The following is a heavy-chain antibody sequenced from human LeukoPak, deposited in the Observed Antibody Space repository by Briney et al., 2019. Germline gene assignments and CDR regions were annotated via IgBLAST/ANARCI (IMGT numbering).Heavy chain of an antibody. CDR1: TGSITNYY. J-gene: IGHJ4*02. D-gene: IGHD4-17*01. CDR2: IYYSGNT. V-gene: IGHV4-59*01. Sequence: SETLSLTCTVSTGSITNYYWSWIRQPPGKGLEWIGYIYYSGNTNYNPSLKSRVTISVNTSKTQFSLKVNSVTAADTAVYYCATYFYGEYGSYYFDYWGQGTLVTVFS. CDR3: ATYFYGEYGSYYFDY.